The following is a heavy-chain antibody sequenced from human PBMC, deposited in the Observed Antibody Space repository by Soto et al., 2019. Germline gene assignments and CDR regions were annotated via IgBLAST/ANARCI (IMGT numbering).Heavy chain of an antibody. V-gene: IGHV4-61*08. D-gene: IGHD1-26*01. CDR3: AGDMHAGFTHYFDP. J-gene: IGHJ5*02. CDR1: GDSVSSGDYY. CDR2: VYFSGST. Sequence: SETLSLTCSVSGDSVSSGDYYWSWIRQPPGKGLEWIGHVYFSGSTNYIPSLKSRLTMSVDTAKNQFSLKLNSVTAADTAVYYCAGDMHAGFTHYFDPWGQGTLVTVSS.